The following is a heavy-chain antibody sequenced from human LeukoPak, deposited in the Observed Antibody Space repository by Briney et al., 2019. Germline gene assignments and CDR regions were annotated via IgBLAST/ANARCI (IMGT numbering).Heavy chain of an antibody. CDR1: GGSISSSDW. Sequence: SETLSLTCTVSGGSISSSDWWSWVRQPPGKGLEWIGEIYHSGSTNTKPSLKSRVTISVDKSKNQFSLKLSSVTAADTAVYYCARVSLVRGAPDYYFDYWGQGTLVTVSS. V-gene: IGHV4-4*02. J-gene: IGHJ4*02. CDR3: ARVSLVRGAPDYYFDY. D-gene: IGHD3-10*01. CDR2: IYHSGST.